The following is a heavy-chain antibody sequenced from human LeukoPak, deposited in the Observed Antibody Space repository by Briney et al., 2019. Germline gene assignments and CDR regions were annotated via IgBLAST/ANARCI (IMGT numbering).Heavy chain of an antibody. CDR3: AREGFGHGGYSWWYFDL. V-gene: IGHV1-3*01. Sequence: GASVNVSCKASGYIFSNYVMHWVRQAPGQRLEWMGWINAGNGITKYSQKFQGRLTFTRDTSASTAYMELSGLKSEDTAVYYCAREGFGHGGYSWWYFDLWGRGTLVTVSS. CDR2: INAGNGIT. J-gene: IGHJ2*01. CDR1: GYIFSNYV. D-gene: IGHD3-22*01.